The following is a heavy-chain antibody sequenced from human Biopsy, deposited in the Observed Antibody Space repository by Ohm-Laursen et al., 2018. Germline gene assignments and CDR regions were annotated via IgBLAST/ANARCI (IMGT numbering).Heavy chain of an antibody. D-gene: IGHD4/OR15-4a*01. CDR2: ISSSGNST. V-gene: IGHV3-23*01. CDR3: AKDRRTMRIWYSDL. J-gene: IGHJ2*01. Sequence: LRLSCAASGFTFATYGMSWVRQAPGKGLEWVSGISSSGNSTYYAGSVKGRFTISRDNSKNTLYLQLNSLRVDDTAVYYCAKDRRTMRIWYSDLWGRGTLVTVSS. CDR1: GFTFATYG.